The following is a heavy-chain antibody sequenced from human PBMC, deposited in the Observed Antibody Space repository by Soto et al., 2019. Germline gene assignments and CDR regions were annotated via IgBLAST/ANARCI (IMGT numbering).Heavy chain of an antibody. V-gene: IGHV1-2*04. CDR1: GYTFTGYY. J-gene: IGHJ6*02. Sequence: ASVKVSCKASGYTFTGYYMHWVRQAPGQGLEWMGWINPNSGGTNYAQKFQGWVTMTRDTSISTAYMELSRLRSDDTAVYYCARAGYYDSSGYYSNPYYYGMDVWGQGTTVTVSS. CDR3: ARAGYYDSSGYYSNPYYYGMDV. D-gene: IGHD3-22*01. CDR2: INPNSGGT.